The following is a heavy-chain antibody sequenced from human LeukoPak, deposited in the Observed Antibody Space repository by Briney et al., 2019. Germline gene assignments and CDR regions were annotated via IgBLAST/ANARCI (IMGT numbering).Heavy chain of an antibody. CDR3: ARRDEYYYYGMDV. CDR2: ISAYNGNT. V-gene: IGHV1-18*01. J-gene: IGHJ6*02. D-gene: IGHD5-24*01. Sequence: GASVKVSCKASGYTFTSYGISWVRQAPGQGLEWMGWISAYNGNTNYAQKLQGRVTMTTDTSTSTAYMERRSLRSDDTAVYYCARRDEYYYYGMDVWGQGTTVTVSS. CDR1: GYTFTSYG.